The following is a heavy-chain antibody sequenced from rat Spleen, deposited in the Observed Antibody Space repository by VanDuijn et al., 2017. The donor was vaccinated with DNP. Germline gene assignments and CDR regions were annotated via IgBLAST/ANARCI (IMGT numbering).Heavy chain of an antibody. CDR2: ISASGGST. CDR1: GITFSNSG. CDR3: ARGSTSIYWYFDF. J-gene: IGHJ1*01. Sequence: EVQLVESGGGLVQPGRSLKLSCAASGITFSNSGMHWIRQAPTKGLEWVTSISASGGSTSYRDSVKGRFTISRDNAKSGLYLQMNSLKSEDTATYYCARGSTSIYWYFDFWGPGTMVTVSS. D-gene: IGHD3-1*01. V-gene: IGHV5-19*01.